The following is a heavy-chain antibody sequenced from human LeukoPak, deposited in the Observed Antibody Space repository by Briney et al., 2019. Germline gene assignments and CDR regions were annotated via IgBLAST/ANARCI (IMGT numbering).Heavy chain of an antibody. CDR1: GFTFSSYA. CDR2: ISYDGSKK. V-gene: IGHV3-30*04. CDR3: ARGGEQWPKIFLDY. D-gene: IGHD6-19*01. J-gene: IGHJ4*02. Sequence: GGSLRLSCAASGFTFSSYAMHWVRQAPGKGLEWVAVISYDGSKKYYADSVKGRFTISRDNSKNTLYLQMNSLRAEDTAVYYCARGGEQWPKIFLDYWGQGTLVTVSS.